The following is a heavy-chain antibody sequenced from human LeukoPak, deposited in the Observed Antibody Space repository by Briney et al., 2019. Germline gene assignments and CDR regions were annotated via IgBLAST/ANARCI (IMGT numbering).Heavy chain of an antibody. CDR1: GYTFTSYD. CDR2: MNPNSGNT. V-gene: IGHV1-8*03. D-gene: IGHD3-22*01. CDR3: ARGLDYYDSSGYYDAFDI. J-gene: IGHJ3*02. Sequence: ASAKVSCKASGYTFTSYDINWVRQATGQGLEWMGWMNPNSGNTGYAQKFQGRVTITRNTSISTAYMELSSLRSEDTAVYYCARGLDYYDSSGYYDAFDIWGQGTMVTVSS.